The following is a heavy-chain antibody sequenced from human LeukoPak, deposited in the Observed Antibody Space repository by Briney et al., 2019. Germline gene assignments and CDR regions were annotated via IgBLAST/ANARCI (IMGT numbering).Heavy chain of an antibody. CDR2: IYHTGST. Sequence: SETLSLTCTVSGYSISSGYYWGWIRQSPGKGLQWIGSIYHTGSTFYNPSLKSRVTISVDTSKNQFSLNLNSVTAADTAVYYCARGYDNSGLAHWGQGTLVTVSS. J-gene: IGHJ4*02. V-gene: IGHV4-38-2*02. CDR3: ARGYDNSGLAH. CDR1: GYSISSGYY. D-gene: IGHD3-22*01.